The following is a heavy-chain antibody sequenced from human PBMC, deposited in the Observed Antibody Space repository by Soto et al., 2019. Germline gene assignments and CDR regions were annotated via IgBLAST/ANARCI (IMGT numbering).Heavy chain of an antibody. J-gene: IGHJ4*02. CDR2: ISGSGGST. V-gene: IGHV3-23*01. Sequence: GGSLRLSCAASRFTFSRYAMSWVRQAPGKGLEWVSPISGSGGSTYYADSVKGRFTISRDNSKNTLYLQMNSLRAEDTAVYYCAKEYRGPLDYWGQGTLVTVSS. CDR3: AKEYRGPLDY. CDR1: RFTFSRYA. D-gene: IGHD3-10*01.